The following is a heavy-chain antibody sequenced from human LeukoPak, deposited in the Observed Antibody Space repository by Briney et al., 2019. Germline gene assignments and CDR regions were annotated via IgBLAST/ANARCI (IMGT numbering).Heavy chain of an antibody. J-gene: IGHJ4*02. V-gene: IGHV3-15*01. CDR1: GFTFSNAW. CDR2: IKSKTDGGTT. Sequence: GGSLRLSCAASGFTFSNAWMSWVRQAPGKGLEWVGCIKSKTDGGTTDYAAPVKGRFTISRDDSKNTLYLQMNSLKTEDTAVYYCTTGELWFGELYFDYWGQGTLVTVSS. D-gene: IGHD3-10*01. CDR3: TTGELWFGELYFDY.